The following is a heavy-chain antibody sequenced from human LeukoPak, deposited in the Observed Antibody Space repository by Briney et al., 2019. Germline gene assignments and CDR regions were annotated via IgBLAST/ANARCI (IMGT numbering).Heavy chain of an antibody. J-gene: IGHJ4*02. Sequence: SGILSFTVTNTDGSISSRGYYVGWIRRPPGKRLEWIGSIYYSGSTYYNPSLKSRVTISVDTSKNQFSLKLSSVTAADTAVYYCARSDFWSGYYSSLAPYYFDYWGQGTLVTVAS. CDR2: IYYSGST. D-gene: IGHD3-3*01. V-gene: IGHV4-39*07. CDR1: DGSISSRGYY. CDR3: ARSDFWSGYYSSLAPYYFDY.